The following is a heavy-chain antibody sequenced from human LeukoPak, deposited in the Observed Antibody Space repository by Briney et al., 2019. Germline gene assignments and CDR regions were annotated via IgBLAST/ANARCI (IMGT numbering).Heavy chain of an antibody. CDR1: GITLRNYG. CDR2: ISDSGGST. CDR3: AKRGIVIRVILVGFHKEAYYFDS. Sequence: GGSLRLSCAVSGITLRNYGMSWVRQAPGKGLEWVAGISDSGGSTNYADSVKGRFTISRDNPKNTLYLQMNSLRAEDTAVYFCAKRGIVIRVILVGFHKEAYYFDSWGQGALVTVSS. J-gene: IGHJ4*02. V-gene: IGHV3-23*01. D-gene: IGHD3-16*01.